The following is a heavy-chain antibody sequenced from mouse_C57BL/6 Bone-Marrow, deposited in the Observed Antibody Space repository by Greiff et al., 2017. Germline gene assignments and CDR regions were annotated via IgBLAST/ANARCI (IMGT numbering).Heavy chain of an antibody. CDR3: ARLRRGSWYFDV. CDR2: INPGSGGT. Sequence: QVQLKQPGAELVRPGTSVKVSCKASGYAFTNYLIEWVKQRPGQGLEWIGVINPGSGGTNYNEKFKGKATLTADKSSSTAYMQLSSLTSEDSAVFFCARLRRGSWYFDVWGTGTTVTVSS. J-gene: IGHJ1*03. CDR1: GYAFTNYL. V-gene: IGHV1-54*01. D-gene: IGHD2-4*01.